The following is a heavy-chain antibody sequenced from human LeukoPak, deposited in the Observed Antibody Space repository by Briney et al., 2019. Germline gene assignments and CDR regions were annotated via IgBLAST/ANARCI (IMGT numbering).Heavy chain of an antibody. V-gene: IGHV3-30*18. Sequence: GRSLRLSCASSRFTFSHYGMHWVRHTPGKGLEWVAFISNDGSTKYYADSVKGRFTISRDNSKNTLSLQMNRLRAEDTAVYYCAKDGFCTSTNCYPNHFDYWGQGALVTVSS. D-gene: IGHD2-2*01. CDR2: ISNDGSTK. CDR3: AKDGFCTSTNCYPNHFDY. J-gene: IGHJ4*02. CDR1: RFTFSHYG.